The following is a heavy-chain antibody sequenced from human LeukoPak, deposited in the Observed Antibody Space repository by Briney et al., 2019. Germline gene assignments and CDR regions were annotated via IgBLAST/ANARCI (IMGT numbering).Heavy chain of an antibody. D-gene: IGHD3-10*01. CDR2: ISSSGSTI. V-gene: IGHV3-11*04. J-gene: IGHJ4*02. CDR3: ARTSVFETVFDY. CDR1: GFTFSNAW. Sequence: GGSLRLSCAASGFTFSNAWMSWVRQAPGKGLEWVSYISSSGSTIYYADSVKGRFTISRDNAKNSLYLQMNSLRAEDTAVYYCARTSVFETVFDYWGQGTLVTVSS.